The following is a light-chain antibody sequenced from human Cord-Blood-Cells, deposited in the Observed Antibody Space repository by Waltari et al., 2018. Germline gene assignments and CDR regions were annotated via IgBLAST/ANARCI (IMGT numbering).Light chain of an antibody. J-gene: IGLJ1*01. V-gene: IGLV2-14*03. CDR3: SSYTSSSTLV. CDR2: DVS. CDR1: SSDVGCSNY. Sequence: QSALTQPASVSGSPGQSTTISCTGTSSDVGCSNYVSWYQQHPGKAPKLMIYDVSNRPSGVSNRFSGSKSGNTASLTISGLQAEDEADYYCSSYTSSSTLVFGTGTKVTVL.